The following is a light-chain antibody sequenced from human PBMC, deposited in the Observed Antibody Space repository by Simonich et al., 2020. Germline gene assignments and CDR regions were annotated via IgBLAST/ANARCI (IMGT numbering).Light chain of an antibody. Sequence: QSVLTQPPSVSAAPGQKVTISCSGSSSNIGNNYVSWYQQLPGTAPKLLIYDNNNRPSGIPDRFHGSKSGTSATLGITGLQTGDEADYYCGTWDSSLSAWVFGGGTKLTVL. V-gene: IGLV1-51*01. J-gene: IGLJ3*02. CDR2: DNN. CDR3: GTWDSSLSAWV. CDR1: SSNIGNNY.